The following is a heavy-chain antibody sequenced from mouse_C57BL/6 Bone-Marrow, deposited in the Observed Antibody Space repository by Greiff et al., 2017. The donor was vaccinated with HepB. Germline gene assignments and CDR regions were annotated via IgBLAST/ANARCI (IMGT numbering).Heavy chain of an antibody. D-gene: IGHD1-1*01. CDR1: GFTFSDYG. J-gene: IGHJ1*03. V-gene: IGHV5-15*04. CDR2: ISNLAYSI. Sequence: DVMLVESGGGLVQPGGSLKLSCAASGFTFSDYGMAWVRQAPRKGPEWVAFISNLAYSIYYADTVTGRFTISRENAKNTLYLEMSSLRSEDTAMYYCARRGDYYGSSYRNWYFDVWGTGTTVTVSS. CDR3: ARRGDYYGSSYRNWYFDV.